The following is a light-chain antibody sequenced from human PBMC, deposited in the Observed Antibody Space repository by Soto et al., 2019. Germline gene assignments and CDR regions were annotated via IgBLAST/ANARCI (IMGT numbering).Light chain of an antibody. CDR1: QSVNNNY. Sequence: ENVLTQSPDTLSLSPGEEATLSCSASQSVNNNYLAWYQQIPGQPPRLLIYGASSRATGIPDRFSGRGSGTDFTLTISRLEPEDFSVYYCQQYAIFPRTFGQGTKVDIK. V-gene: IGKV3-20*01. CDR3: QQYAIFPRT. J-gene: IGKJ1*01. CDR2: GAS.